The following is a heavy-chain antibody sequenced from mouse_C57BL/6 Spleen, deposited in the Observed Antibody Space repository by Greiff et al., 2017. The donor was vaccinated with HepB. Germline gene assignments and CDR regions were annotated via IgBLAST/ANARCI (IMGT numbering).Heavy chain of an antibody. V-gene: IGHV1-50*01. CDR3: ARGRGYFDV. CDR1: GYTFTSYW. J-gene: IGHJ1*03. Sequence: VQLQQPGAELVKPGASVKLSCKASGYTFTSYWMQWVKQRPGQGLEWIGEIDPSDSYTNYNQKFKGKATLTVDTSSSTAYMQLSSLTSEDSAVYYCARGRGYFDVWGTGTTVTVSS. CDR2: IDPSDSYT.